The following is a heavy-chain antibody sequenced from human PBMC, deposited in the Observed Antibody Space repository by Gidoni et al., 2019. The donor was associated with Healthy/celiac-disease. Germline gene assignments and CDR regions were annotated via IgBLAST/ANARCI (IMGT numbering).Heavy chain of an antibody. V-gene: IGHV3-53*01. J-gene: IGHJ4*02. CDR2: IYSGGST. CDR1: GFPVSSNY. CDR3: ARVGIAAAGTVDY. Sequence: EVQLVESGGGLIQPGGSLRLSCAASGFPVSSNYMSWVRQAPGKGLEWVSVIYSGGSTYSADSVKGRFTISRDNSKNTLYLQMNSLRAEDTAVYYCARVGIAAAGTVDYWGQGTLVTVSS. D-gene: IGHD6-13*01.